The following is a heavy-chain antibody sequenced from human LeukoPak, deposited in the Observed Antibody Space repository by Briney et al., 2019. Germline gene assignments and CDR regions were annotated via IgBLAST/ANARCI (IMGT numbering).Heavy chain of an antibody. CDR3: ARDSNCGGDCYSTTPDY. V-gene: IGHV3-21*01. J-gene: IGHJ4*02. CDR1: GFTFSSYS. Sequence: PGRSLRLSCAASGFTFSSYSMNWVRQAPGKGLEWVSSISSSSSYIYYADSVKGRFTISRDNAKNSLYLQMNSLRAEDTAVYYCARDSNCGGDCYSTTPDYWGQGTLVTVSS. D-gene: IGHD2-21*02. CDR2: ISSSSSYI.